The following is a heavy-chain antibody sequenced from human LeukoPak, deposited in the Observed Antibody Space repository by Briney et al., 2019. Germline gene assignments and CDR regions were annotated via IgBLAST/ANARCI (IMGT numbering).Heavy chain of an antibody. J-gene: IGHJ5*02. D-gene: IGHD2-2*01. Sequence: ASVKVSCKASGGTFSSYAISWVRQAPGQGLEWMGGIIPIFGTANYAQKFQGRVTTTADESTSTAYMELSSLRSEDTAVYYCARAAYDQLLSYNWFDPWGQGTLVTVSS. CDR1: GGTFSSYA. CDR2: IIPIFGTA. CDR3: ARAAYDQLLSYNWFDP. V-gene: IGHV1-69*13.